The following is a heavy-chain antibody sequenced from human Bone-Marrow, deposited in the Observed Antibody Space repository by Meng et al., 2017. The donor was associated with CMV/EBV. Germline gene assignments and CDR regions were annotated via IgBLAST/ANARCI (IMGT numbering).Heavy chain of an antibody. CDR1: GGSISSYY. CDR2: IYYSGST. CDR3: ARRIRLLLVPGWGQPPRGAFDY. J-gene: IGHJ4*02. V-gene: IGHV4-59*12. Sequence: SETLSLTCTVPGGSISSYYWSWIRQPPGKGLEWIGYIYYSGSTNYNPSLKSRVTISVDTSKNQFSLKLTPVSAPDTAVYYCARRIRLLLVPGWGQPPRGAFDYWGQGTLVTVSS. D-gene: IGHD2-21*01.